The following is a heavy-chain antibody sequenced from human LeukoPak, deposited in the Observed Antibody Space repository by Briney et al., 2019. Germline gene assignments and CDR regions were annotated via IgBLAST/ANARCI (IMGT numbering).Heavy chain of an antibody. CDR2: ISSSSSTI. Sequence: GGSLRLSCAASGFTFSSYSMNWVRQAPGKGLEWVSYISSSSSTIYYADSVKGRFTISRDNAKNSLYLQMNSLRAEDTAVYYCAGAASIVTFGYYYYYMDVWGKGTTVTVSS. V-gene: IGHV3-48*01. CDR1: GFTFSSYS. D-gene: IGHD3-16*01. CDR3: AGAASIVTFGYYYYYMDV. J-gene: IGHJ6*03.